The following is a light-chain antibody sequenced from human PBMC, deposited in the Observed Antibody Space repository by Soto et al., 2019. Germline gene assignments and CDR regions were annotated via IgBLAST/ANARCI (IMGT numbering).Light chain of an antibody. CDR3: LQYHNLWA. CDR1: QNIYSN. V-gene: IGKV3-15*01. J-gene: IGKJ1*01. CDR2: RAS. Sequence: TQGRATLTKSPGERATFXWRASQNIYSNIAWYQQRPGQAPRLLIYRASTRATGVPARFSGSGSGTEFTLTISSLQSEDFAVYSCLQYHNLWAFGQGTKVDIK.